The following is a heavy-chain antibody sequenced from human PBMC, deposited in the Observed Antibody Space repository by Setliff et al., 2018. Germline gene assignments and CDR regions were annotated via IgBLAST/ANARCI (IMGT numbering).Heavy chain of an antibody. CDR2: IHYSGTT. CDR3: ARENGYCSGGACYFMFDY. V-gene: IGHV4-59*11. Sequence: LSLTCTVSGGSSSSHYWSWIRQPPGKGLEWTGYIHYSGTTNYNPSLKSRVTLSLDTAKNQFSLELRAVTAADTALYYCARENGYCSGGACYFMFDYWGQGTLVTVSS. D-gene: IGHD2-15*01. J-gene: IGHJ4*02. CDR1: GGSSSSHY.